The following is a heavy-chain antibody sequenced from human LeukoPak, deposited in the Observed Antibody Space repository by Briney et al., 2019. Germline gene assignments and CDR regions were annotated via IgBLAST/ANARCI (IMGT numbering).Heavy chain of an antibody. V-gene: IGHV4-31*03. D-gene: IGHD4-11*01. CDR3: ARAQVDYNNGPGSQGYYSYGMDV. CDR1: GGSISSGGYY. Sequence: SETLSLTCTVSGGSISSGGYYWSWIRQHPGKGLEWIGYIYYSGSTYYNPSLKSRVTISVDTSKNQFSLKLSSVTAADTAVYYCARAQVDYNNGPGSQGYYSYGMDVWGQGTTVTVSS. CDR2: IYYSGST. J-gene: IGHJ6*02.